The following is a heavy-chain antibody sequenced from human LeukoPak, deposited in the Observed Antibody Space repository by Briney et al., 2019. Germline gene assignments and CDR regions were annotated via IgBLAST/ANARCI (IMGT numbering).Heavy chain of an antibody. J-gene: IGHJ3*02. D-gene: IGHD2-15*01. CDR2: IYENDEK. V-gene: IGHV2-5*01. CDR3: AHRHRGVASDI. CDR1: GFSCSSGGVG. Sequence: SGPTLVNPTQTLTLTCTCSGFSCSSGGVGVGWIRQPPGGALEWLGVIYENDEKLYSSSLQNRLSITKDTSKNQVVLTMANMDPVDTATYYCAHRHRGVASDIWGQGTMVTVSS.